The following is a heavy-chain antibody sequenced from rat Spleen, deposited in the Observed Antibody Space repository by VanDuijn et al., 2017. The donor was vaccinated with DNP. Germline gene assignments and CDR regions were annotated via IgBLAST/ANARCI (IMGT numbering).Heavy chain of an antibody. J-gene: IGHJ4*01. Sequence: EVLVVDSGGGLVQPGGSLRLSCAASGFTFSNRWMFWIRQAPGKGLEWMASINTDGGSTYYPDSVKGRFTISRDNAKSTLYLQMDSLRSEDTATYYCARRGYTTDYYLYDMDAWGQGTSVTVSS. D-gene: IGHD1-6*01. CDR2: INTDGGST. CDR3: ARRGYTTDYYLYDMDA. V-gene: IGHV5-25*01. CDR1: GFTFSNRW.